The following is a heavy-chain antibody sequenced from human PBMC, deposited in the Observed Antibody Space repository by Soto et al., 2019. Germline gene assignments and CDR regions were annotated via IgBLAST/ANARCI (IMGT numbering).Heavy chain of an antibody. CDR2: TYYRSKWYN. D-gene: IGHD6-13*01. Sequence: SQTLSLTCAISGDSVSSNSAAWNWIRQSPSRGLEWLGRTYYRSKWYNDYAVSVKSRITINPDTSKNQFSLQLNSVTPEDTAVYYCARDQGATYSSSWYGMEVWGQGTTVTVSS. CDR3: ARDQGATYSSSWYGMEV. J-gene: IGHJ6*02. CDR1: GDSVSSNSAA. V-gene: IGHV6-1*01.